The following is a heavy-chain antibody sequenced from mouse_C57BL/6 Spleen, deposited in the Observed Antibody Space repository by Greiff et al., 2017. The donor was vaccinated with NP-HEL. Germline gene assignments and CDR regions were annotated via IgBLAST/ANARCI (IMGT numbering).Heavy chain of an antibody. D-gene: IGHD3-1*01. CDR1: GFTFSDYG. V-gene: IGHV5-17*01. CDR2: ISSGSSTI. J-gene: IGHJ2*01. CDR3: ARLPVFSYYFDY. Sequence: EVKVVESGGGLVKPGGSLKLSCAASGFTFSDYGMHWVRQAPEKGLEWVAYISSGSSTIYYADTVKGRFTISRDNAKNTLFLQMTSLRSEDTAMYYCARLPVFSYYFDYWGQGTTLTVSS.